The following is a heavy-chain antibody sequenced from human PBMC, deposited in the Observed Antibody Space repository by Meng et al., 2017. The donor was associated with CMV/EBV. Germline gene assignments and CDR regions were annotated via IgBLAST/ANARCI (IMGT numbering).Heavy chain of an antibody. CDR1: GFTLSTYT. D-gene: IGHD4-11*01. V-gene: IGHV3-30*04. Sequence: GESLKISCAASGFTLSTYTMHWVRQAPGKGLEWVAAFLYDGSDEYYADSVKGRFTISRDNIKNTLFLQMNSLRAEDTAVYYCAKDRVSQFDYWGQGTLVTVSS. J-gene: IGHJ4*02. CDR2: FLYDGSDE. CDR3: AKDRVSQFDY.